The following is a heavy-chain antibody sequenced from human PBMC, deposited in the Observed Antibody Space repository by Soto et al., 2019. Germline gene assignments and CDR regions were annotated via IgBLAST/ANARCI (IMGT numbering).Heavy chain of an antibody. CDR2: FNPRGGTT. Sequence: QVQLLQSGAEVKKPGASVRISCKSSANTFINNYINWVRQAPGQGLEWLGVFNPRGGTTRYAQKFQGRVTMTGDTSTRTVFMELRNLKSEDTAVYYCARVYGRVQYDDFWSGYYDYSGQGTLVIVSS. CDR1: ANTFINNY. D-gene: IGHD3-3*01. V-gene: IGHV1-46*01. J-gene: IGHJ4*02. CDR3: ARVYGRVQYDDFWSGYYDY.